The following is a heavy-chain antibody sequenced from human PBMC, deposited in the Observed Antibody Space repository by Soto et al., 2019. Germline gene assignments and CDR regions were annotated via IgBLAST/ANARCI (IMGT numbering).Heavy chain of an antibody. D-gene: IGHD3-10*01. CDR2: ISGTGYST. V-gene: IGHV3-23*01. CDR3: AKDQGEYFGSESRGLGDY. J-gene: IGHJ4*02. Sequence: GGSLRLSCAVSGFTFSNYAMSWVRQAPGKGLEWVSGISGTGYSTYYADSVKGRFTISRDNSKNTLYVQMNSLRAEDTAVYYCAKDQGEYFGSESRGLGDYWGQGTLVTVSS. CDR1: GFTFSNYA.